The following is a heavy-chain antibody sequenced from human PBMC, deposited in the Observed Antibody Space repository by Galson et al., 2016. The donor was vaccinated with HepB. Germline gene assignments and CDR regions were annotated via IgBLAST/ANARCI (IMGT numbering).Heavy chain of an antibody. V-gene: IGHV3-15*01. CDR2: IKSKTDGGTT. CDR1: GFTFSNAW. CDR3: TRVHREGIAAAGLQI. J-gene: IGHJ4*02. D-gene: IGHD6-13*01. Sequence: SLRLSCAASGFTFSNAWMSWVRQAPGKGLEWVGRIKSKTDGGTTDYAAPVKGRFTISRDDSKNTLYLQMNSLRAEDTALYYCTRVHREGIAAAGLQIWGQGTLVIVSS.